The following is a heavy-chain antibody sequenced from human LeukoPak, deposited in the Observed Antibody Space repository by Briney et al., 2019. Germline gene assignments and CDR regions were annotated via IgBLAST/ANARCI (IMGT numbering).Heavy chain of an antibody. V-gene: IGHV3-21*01. Sequence: GGSLRLSCAASGLTFSSYAMTYVRQAPGKGLEWVSTISTNGVTTYYADSVKGRFTISRDNAKNSLYLQMNSLRAEDTAVFYCARTAYCGGDCPNDAFDIWGQGTMVTVSS. CDR3: ARTAYCGGDCPNDAFDI. D-gene: IGHD2-21*02. CDR1: GLTFSSYA. J-gene: IGHJ3*02. CDR2: ISTNGVTT.